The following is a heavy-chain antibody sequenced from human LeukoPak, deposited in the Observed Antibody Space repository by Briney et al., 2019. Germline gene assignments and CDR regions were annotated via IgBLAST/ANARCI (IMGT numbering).Heavy chain of an antibody. Sequence: GGSLRLSCATSGFIFSNYAVNWVRQAPGKGLEWVANIKTDGSQIYYVDSVKGRFTISRDNAKNSLYLQMNSLRAEDTAVYYCARDLNWETYWGQGTLVSVSS. CDR2: IKTDGSQI. D-gene: IGHD7-27*01. CDR1: GFIFSNYA. J-gene: IGHJ4*02. V-gene: IGHV3-7*01. CDR3: ARDLNWETY.